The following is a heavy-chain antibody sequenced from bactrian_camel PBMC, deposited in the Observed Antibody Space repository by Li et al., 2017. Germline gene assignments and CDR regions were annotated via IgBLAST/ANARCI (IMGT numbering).Heavy chain of an antibody. CDR2: IDSDGST. CDR1: GYTYSTYC. CDR3: ALDFISPLSGLGSCQRKLEYTV. Sequence: QLVESGGGLVQPGGSLRLSCAASGYTYSTYCMGWFRQGPGKEREGVAVIDSDGSTAYADSVKGRFTVSQDRNTVYLQMDSLKPEDTAMYYCALDFISPLSGLGSCQRKLEYTVWGQGTQVTVS. V-gene: IGHV3S9*01. D-gene: IGHD1*01. J-gene: IGHJ4*01.